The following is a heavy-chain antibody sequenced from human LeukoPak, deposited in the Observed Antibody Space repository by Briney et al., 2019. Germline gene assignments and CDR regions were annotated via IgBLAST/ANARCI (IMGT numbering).Heavy chain of an antibody. CDR1: GYTFTGYF. CDR2: INPNSGGT. Sequence: ASVKVSCKASGYTFTGYFIHWVRQAPGQGLEWMGWINPNSGGTNYAQKFQGRVTMTRDTSISTAYMELSRLRSDDTAVYYCARGRCSGGSCYRGDWFDPWGQGTLVTVSS. J-gene: IGHJ5*02. V-gene: IGHV1-2*02. CDR3: ARGRCSGGSCYRGDWFDP. D-gene: IGHD2-15*01.